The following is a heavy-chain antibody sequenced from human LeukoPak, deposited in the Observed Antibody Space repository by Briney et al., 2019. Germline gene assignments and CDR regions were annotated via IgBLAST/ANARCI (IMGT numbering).Heavy chain of an antibody. CDR2: ISYDGSNK. D-gene: IGHD2-2*01. CDR3: ARNEGVYQLLPIDY. J-gene: IGHJ4*02. CDR1: GLTFSSYA. Sequence: GGSLRLSCAASGLTFSSYAIHWVRQAPGKGLEWVAVISYDGSNKYYADSVKGRFTISRDNSKNTLYLQMNSLGAEDTAVYYCARNEGVYQLLPIDYWGQGTLVTVSS. V-gene: IGHV3-30*01.